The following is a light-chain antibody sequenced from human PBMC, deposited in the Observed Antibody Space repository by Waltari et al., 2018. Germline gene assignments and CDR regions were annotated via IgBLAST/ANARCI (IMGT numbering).Light chain of an antibody. Sequence: QSALTQPPSASGSPGQSVTISCTGTSSDVGGYNYVSWYQQHPGKAPKLMIYEVSKRPSGVPVRFSGSKAGNTASLTVSGLQAEDEADYYCSSYAGSTPYVFGTGTKVTVL. CDR2: EVS. CDR1: SSDVGGYNY. CDR3: SSYAGSTPYV. J-gene: IGLJ1*01. V-gene: IGLV2-8*01.